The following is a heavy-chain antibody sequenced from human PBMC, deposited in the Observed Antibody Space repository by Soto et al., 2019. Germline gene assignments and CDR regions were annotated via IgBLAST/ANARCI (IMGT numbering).Heavy chain of an antibody. Sequence: SGPTLVNLTQTLTLTCTFSGFSLSTSGVGVGWIRQPPGKALEWLALIYWDDDKRYSPSLKGRLTITKDTSKNQVVLTMTKMDPVDTATYYCAHRRPDYDFWSGSHFDYWGQGTLVTVSS. CDR1: GFSLSTSGVG. CDR2: IYWDDDK. CDR3: AHRRPDYDFWSGSHFDY. J-gene: IGHJ4*02. V-gene: IGHV2-5*02. D-gene: IGHD3-3*01.